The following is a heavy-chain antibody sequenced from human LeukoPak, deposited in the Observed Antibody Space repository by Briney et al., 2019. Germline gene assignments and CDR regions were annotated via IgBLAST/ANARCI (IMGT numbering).Heavy chain of an antibody. J-gene: IGHJ4*02. Sequence: GGSLRLSCAVSGFTLTDHGVSWVRQAPGKGLEWVSIITGTGGKYYGDSVKGRFVLSRDNSKNTVYMQMSSLRAEDTATYYCAKDYCRDGNCPFPFLDSWGQGTQVTVSS. V-gene: IGHV3-23*01. CDR1: GFTLTDHG. CDR2: ITGTGGK. D-gene: IGHD2-15*01. CDR3: AKDYCRDGNCPFPFLDS.